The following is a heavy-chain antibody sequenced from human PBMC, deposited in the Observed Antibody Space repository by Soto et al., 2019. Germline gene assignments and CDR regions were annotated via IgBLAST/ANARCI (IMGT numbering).Heavy chain of an antibody. J-gene: IGHJ6*02. Sequence: VQLVESGGGVVQPGRSLRLSCAASGFTFSSYAMHWVRQAPGKGLEWVAVISYDGSNKYYADSVKGRFTISRDNSKNTLYLQMNSLRAEDTAVYYCAREGYNWNEPSYYYYGMDVWGQGTTVTVSS. CDR3: AREGYNWNEPSYYYYGMDV. CDR1: GFTFSSYA. D-gene: IGHD1-1*01. CDR2: ISYDGSNK. V-gene: IGHV3-30-3*01.